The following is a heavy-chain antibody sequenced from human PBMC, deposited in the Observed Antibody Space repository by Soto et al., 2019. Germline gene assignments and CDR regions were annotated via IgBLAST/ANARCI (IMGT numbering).Heavy chain of an antibody. CDR2: ISYDGSNK. CDR1: GFTLTSYP. Sequence: PGRSLRLSCAASGFTLTSYPTHRVRQAPGKGLECTAVISYDGSNKYYADSVKGRFTISRDNAKNTLYLQMNSLRAEDTAVFYCGRGKSPRPGGRMDVGGQGSTVTVSS. D-gene: IGHD3-16*01. J-gene: IGHJ6*02. CDR3: GRGKSPRPGGRMDV. V-gene: IGHV3-30-3*01.